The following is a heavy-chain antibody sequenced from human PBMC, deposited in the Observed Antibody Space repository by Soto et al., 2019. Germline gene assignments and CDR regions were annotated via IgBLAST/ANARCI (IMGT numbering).Heavy chain of an antibody. CDR1: GFTFSSYA. Sequence: EVQLVESGGGLVQPGGSLRLSCAASGFTFSSYAMHWVRQAPGKGLEYVSAISSNGGSTYYANSVKGRFTISRDNSTXTLYLQMGSLRAEEMAVYYCASGIAVAGTDYGMDVWGQGTTVTVSS. J-gene: IGHJ6*02. CDR3: ASGIAVAGTDYGMDV. CDR2: ISSNGGST. V-gene: IGHV3-64*01. D-gene: IGHD6-19*01.